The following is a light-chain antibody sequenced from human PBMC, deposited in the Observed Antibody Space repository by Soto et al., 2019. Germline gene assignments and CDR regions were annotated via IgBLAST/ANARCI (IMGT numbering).Light chain of an antibody. Sequence: QSVLTQPASVSGSPGQSITISCTGTSSDVGAYDYVSWYQQHPDKAPKLIIYEVSYRPSGVSNRFSGSKSVNTATLTISGLQAEDEADYYCSSYTTSSTRVFGTGTKLTVL. J-gene: IGLJ1*01. V-gene: IGLV2-14*03. CDR2: EVS. CDR1: SSDVGAYDY. CDR3: SSYTTSSTRV.